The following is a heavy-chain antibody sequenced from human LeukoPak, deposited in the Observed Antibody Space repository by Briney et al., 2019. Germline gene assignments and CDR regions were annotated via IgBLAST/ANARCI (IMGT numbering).Heavy chain of an antibody. CDR3: ARCLPEWLTDY. D-gene: IGHD3-3*01. CDR1: GFTVSSNS. CDR2: ISSSGSTI. J-gene: IGHJ4*02. V-gene: IGHV3-48*04. Sequence: GGSLRLSCTVSGFTVSSNSMSWVRQAPGKGLEWVSYISSSGSTIYYADSVKGRFTISRDNAKNSLYLQMNSLRAEDTAVYYCARCLPEWLTDYWGQGTLVTVSS.